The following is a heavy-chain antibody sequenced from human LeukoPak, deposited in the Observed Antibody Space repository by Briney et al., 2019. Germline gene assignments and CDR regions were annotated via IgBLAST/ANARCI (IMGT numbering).Heavy chain of an antibody. CDR3: ARDPNPSSSWPDY. V-gene: IGHV3-74*01. CDR2: INSDGSST. CDR1: GFTFSSYR. J-gene: IGHJ4*02. D-gene: IGHD6-13*01. Sequence: PGGSLRLSCAASGFTFSSYRMHWVCQGPGKGLVWVSRINSDGSSTSYADSVKGRFTISRDNAKNTLYLQMNSLRAEDTAVYYCARDPNPSSSWPDYWGQGTLVTVSS.